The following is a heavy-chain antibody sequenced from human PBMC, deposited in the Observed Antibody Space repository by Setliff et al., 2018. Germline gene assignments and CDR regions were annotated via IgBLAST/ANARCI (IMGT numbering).Heavy chain of an antibody. V-gene: IGHV4-34*01. Sequence: SETLSLTCAVYGGSFSGYYWSWIRQPPGKGLEWIGEINHSGSTNYNPSLKSRVTISVDTSKNQFSLELSSLRSEDTAVYYCARDEGSSYFYGMDVWGQGTTVTVSS. J-gene: IGHJ6*02. D-gene: IGHD6-13*01. CDR3: ARDEGSSYFYGMDV. CDR2: INHSGST. CDR1: GGSFSGYY.